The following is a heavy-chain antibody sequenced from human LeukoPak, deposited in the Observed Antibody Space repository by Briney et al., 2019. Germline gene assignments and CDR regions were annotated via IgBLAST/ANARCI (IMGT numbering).Heavy chain of an antibody. CDR2: ISGSGGST. D-gene: IGHD6-19*01. CDR3: AKGLSGSRGWYYFDY. J-gene: IGHJ4*02. Sequence: PGGSLRLSCAASGFTFSSYAMSWVRQAPGKGLEWVSVISGSGGSTFYADSVKGRFTISRDNSKNTLYLQMNSLRAEDTAVHYCAKGLSGSRGWYYFDYWGQGTLVTVSS. CDR1: GFTFSSYA. V-gene: IGHV3-23*01.